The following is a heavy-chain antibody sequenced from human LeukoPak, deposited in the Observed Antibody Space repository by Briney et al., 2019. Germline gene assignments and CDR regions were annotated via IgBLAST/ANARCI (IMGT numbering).Heavy chain of an antibody. CDR1: GHRTTSYG. CDR2: ISGYNGNT. Sequence: ASVKVSCKASGHRTTSYGISWVRQAPGQGLAWIGWISGYNGNTTYAQKLQCRVTMTTDTSTSTAYMELRSLRSDDTAVYYCAREYCSTTSCYMADYWGQGTLVTVSS. D-gene: IGHD2-2*01. CDR3: AREYCSTTSCYMADY. V-gene: IGHV1-18*01. J-gene: IGHJ4*02.